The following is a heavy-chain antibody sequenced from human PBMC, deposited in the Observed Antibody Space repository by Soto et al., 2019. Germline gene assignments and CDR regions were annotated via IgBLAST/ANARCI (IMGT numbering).Heavy chain of an antibody. CDR2: ISHSGST. J-gene: IGHJ6*02. V-gene: IGHV4-59*08. CDR3: ARQGFGSLHGLVDV. CDR1: GCSIINHY. Sequence: NPSETLSLTCTVSGCSIINHYCSWFRQPPGKGLEWIGYISHSGSTSYNPSLMSRVTMSVDTSKTQFSLMLDSVTATDTAVYYCARQGFGSLHGLVDVWGQGTTVTVSS. D-gene: IGHD3-10*01.